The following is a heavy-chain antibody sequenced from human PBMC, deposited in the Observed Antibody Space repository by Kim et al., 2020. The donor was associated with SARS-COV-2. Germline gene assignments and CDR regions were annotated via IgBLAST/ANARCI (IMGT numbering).Heavy chain of an antibody. Sequence: SETLSLTCSVSGGSVAGGGYYWTWIRQHPGKGLEWIGYIYYIGSTYYNPSLKSRLTISVDTSKNQFSLKLSSVTAADTAVYYCARAEHGDYNYYYYGMDVWGRGTTVTVSS. CDR2: IYYIGST. CDR1: GGSVAGGGYY. V-gene: IGHV4-31*03. CDR3: ARAEHGDYNYYYYGMDV. J-gene: IGHJ6*02. D-gene: IGHD4-17*01.